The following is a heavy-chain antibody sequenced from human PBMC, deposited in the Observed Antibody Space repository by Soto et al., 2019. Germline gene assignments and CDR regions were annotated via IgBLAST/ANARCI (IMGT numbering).Heavy chain of an antibody. D-gene: IGHD3-3*01. CDR2: PYYTGTT. Sequence: QVQLQESGPGLVKPSQTLSLTCTVSGGSISSGDYYWSWIRQPPGKALEWIGYPYYTGTTYYNPSLKSRLTILVDMSRNQFSLKLSSVTAADTAVYYCARMRLPDDSDFYTFDYWGQGSLVTVSS. CDR1: GGSISSGDYY. V-gene: IGHV4-30-4*01. CDR3: ARMRLPDDSDFYTFDY. J-gene: IGHJ4*02.